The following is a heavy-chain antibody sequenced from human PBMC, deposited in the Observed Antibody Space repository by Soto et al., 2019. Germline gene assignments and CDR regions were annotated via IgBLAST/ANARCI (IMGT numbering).Heavy chain of an antibody. J-gene: IGHJ1*01. CDR2: IHSSGSI. CDR1: GGSISSDDSY. V-gene: IGHV4-30-4*01. D-gene: IGHD3-22*01. CDR3: ARDLDGLHDDNSGPYPRPG. Sequence: PSETLSLTCTVSGGSISSDDSYWSWIRQAPGRGPEWIGYIHSSGSIYYNPSLKSHPKMSIDTARNQFSLKVSSVTVADTAVYYCARDLDGLHDDNSGPYPRPGWGQGTLVTVSS.